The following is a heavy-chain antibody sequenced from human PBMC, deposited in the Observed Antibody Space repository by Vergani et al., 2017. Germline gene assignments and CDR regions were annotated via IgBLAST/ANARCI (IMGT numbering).Heavy chain of an antibody. D-gene: IGHD3-22*01. CDR1: GFTFSSYA. Sequence: EVQLLESGGGLVQPGGSLRLSCAASGFTFSSYAMSWVRQAPGKGLAWVSAISGSGGSTYYADSVKGRFTISRDNSKNTLYLQMNSLRAEDTAVDYCAKEYYYDSSGYPNGFDPWGQGTLVTVSS. J-gene: IGHJ5*02. CDR2: ISGSGGST. CDR3: AKEYYYDSSGYPNGFDP. V-gene: IGHV3-23*01.